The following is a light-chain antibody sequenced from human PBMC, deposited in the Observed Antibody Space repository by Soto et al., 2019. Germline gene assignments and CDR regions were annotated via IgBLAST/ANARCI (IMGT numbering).Light chain of an antibody. Sequence: DIQMTQSPSSLSASVGDRVTITCRASQNIGLFLNWFQQKPGKAPNLLIYAASTLHSGVPSRFSGSGSGTEFTLTINSLQPEDIATYSCQQSHSTPFTFGPGTKVNIK. CDR3: QQSHSTPFT. J-gene: IGKJ3*01. CDR2: AAS. CDR1: QNIGLF. V-gene: IGKV1-39*01.